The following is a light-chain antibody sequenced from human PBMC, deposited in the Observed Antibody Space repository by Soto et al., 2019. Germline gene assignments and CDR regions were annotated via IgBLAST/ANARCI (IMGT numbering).Light chain of an antibody. CDR1: QSVSSN. CDR3: RQHNNRRGT. V-gene: IGKV3-15*01. J-gene: IGKJ1*01. CDR2: GAS. Sequence: EIVMTQSPATLSVSPGERATLSCRASQSVSSNLAWYQQKPGQAPRLLIYGASTRATGIPARFSGSRSGTEFTLTISSLQTEDSRVYYCRQHNNRRGTFGQGTKVEIE.